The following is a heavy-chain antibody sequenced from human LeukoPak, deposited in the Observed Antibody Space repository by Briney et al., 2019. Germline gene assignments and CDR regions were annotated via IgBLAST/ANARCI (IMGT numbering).Heavy chain of an antibody. J-gene: IGHJ4*02. D-gene: IGHD3-3*01. Sequence: SVKVSCKASGYTFTGYYMHWVRQAPGQGLEWMGRIIPILGIANYAQKFQGRVTITADKSTSTAYMELSSLRSEDTAVYYCARDPAPYYDFWSGYYTPRTHFDYWGQGTLVTVSS. CDR2: IIPILGIA. V-gene: IGHV1-69*04. CDR3: ARDPAPYYDFWSGYYTPRTHFDY. CDR1: GYTFTGYY.